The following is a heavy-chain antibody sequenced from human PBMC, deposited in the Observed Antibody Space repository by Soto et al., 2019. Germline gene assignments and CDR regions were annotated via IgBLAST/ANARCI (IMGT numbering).Heavy chain of an antibody. CDR1: GGSISSSSYS. Sequence: QLQLQESGPRLVKPSETLSLTCSVSGGSISSSSYSWGWIRQPPGKGLEWIGTIYYSGSTHYNPSLEARVAISAHTPTNQLSLRLSSVTAADTAVYYCGRQPGHCGSTTCFGYYSVDVWGQGAKVTVS. CDR2: IYYSGST. V-gene: IGHV4-39*01. J-gene: IGHJ6*02. D-gene: IGHD2-2*01. CDR3: GRQPGHCGSTTCFGYYSVDV.